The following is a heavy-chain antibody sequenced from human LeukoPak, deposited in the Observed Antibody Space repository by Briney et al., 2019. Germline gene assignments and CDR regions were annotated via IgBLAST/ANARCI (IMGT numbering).Heavy chain of an antibody. CDR1: GFTFSSYW. V-gene: IGHV3-7*01. CDR3: AREESSSWRPPSCFDP. D-gene: IGHD6-13*01. CDR2: IKQDGSEK. J-gene: IGHJ5*02. Sequence: GGSLRLSCAASGFTFSSYWMSWVRQAPGKGLEWVTDIKQDGSEKYYVDSVKGRFTISRDNAKNSLYLQMNSLRAEDTAVYYCAREESSSWRPPSCFDPWGQGTLVTVPS.